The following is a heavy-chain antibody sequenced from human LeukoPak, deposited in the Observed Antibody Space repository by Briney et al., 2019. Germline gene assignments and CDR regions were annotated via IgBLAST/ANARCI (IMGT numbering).Heavy chain of an antibody. D-gene: IGHD6-6*01. J-gene: IGHJ4*02. V-gene: IGHV1-46*01. Sequence: ASVKVFCKASGYTFTSYYMHWVRQAPGQGLEWMGMINPSGGSAGNAQKFQGRLTMTRDMSTSTVYMELNSLRSDDTAVYYCARLRGLRVAVRFFDYWGQGTLVTVSS. CDR1: GYTFTSYY. CDR2: INPSGGSA. CDR3: ARLRGLRVAVRFFDY.